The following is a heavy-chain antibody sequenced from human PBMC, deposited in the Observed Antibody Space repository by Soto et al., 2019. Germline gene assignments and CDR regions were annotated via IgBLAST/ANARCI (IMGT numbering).Heavy chain of an antibody. CDR2: ISAYNGNT. J-gene: IGHJ5*02. Sequence: ASVKVSCKASGYTFTSYSISWVRQAPGQGLEWMGWISAYNGNTKYAQKFQGRVTMTTDTSTSTAYMELRSLRSDDTAIYYCATTPTYYYDSSGYYSGFDPWGQGTLVTVSS. D-gene: IGHD3-22*01. CDR3: ATTPTYYYDSSGYYSGFDP. CDR1: GYTFTSYS. V-gene: IGHV1-18*01.